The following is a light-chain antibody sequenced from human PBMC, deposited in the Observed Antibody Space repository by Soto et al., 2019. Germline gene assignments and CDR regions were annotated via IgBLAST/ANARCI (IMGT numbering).Light chain of an antibody. CDR1: QDIYIL. Sequence: IQMTQSPSSLSASVGDAVTITCRTSQDIYILLNWYQQKPGQAPKLLIYAASRLQGGVPSRFTGSGSGTDFTLTISSLQPEDFATYYCKQSYTNPLSFGGGTRVES. CDR3: KQSYTNPLS. V-gene: IGKV1-39*01. J-gene: IGKJ4*01. CDR2: AAS.